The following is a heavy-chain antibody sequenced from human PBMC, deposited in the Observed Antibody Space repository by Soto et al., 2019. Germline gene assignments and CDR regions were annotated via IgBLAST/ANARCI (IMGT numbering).Heavy chain of an antibody. CDR3: AHYVSASPAGWFDP. CDR2: IYWDDDN. CDR1: RVSLSTSGEA. D-gene: IGHD3-10*01. J-gene: IGHJ5*02. V-gene: IGHV2-5*02. Sequence: QSTLKESGPTLVKPTQTLTLTCTFSRVSLSTSGEAVGWIRQPPGEALEWRALIYWDDDNRYTPTLKTRHTITKDTSKNQVVLTLTNLDPVDTATYYCAHYVSASPAGWFDPWGQGILVTVSS.